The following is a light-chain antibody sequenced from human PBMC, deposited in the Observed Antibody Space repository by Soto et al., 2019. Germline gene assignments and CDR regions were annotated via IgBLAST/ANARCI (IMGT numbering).Light chain of an antibody. CDR1: QSISSS. J-gene: IGKJ1*01. Sequence: DIQMTQSPSTLSASVGDRVTITCRASQSISSSLAWYQQKPGKAPKVLIYKASSLERWVPSRFSGSGSGTEFTLTISSLQPDDFATYYCQQYNSYWTFGQGTKVEIK. CDR2: KAS. CDR3: QQYNSYWT. V-gene: IGKV1-5*03.